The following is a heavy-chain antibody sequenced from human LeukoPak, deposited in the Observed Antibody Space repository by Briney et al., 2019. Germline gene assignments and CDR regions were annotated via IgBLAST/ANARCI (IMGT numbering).Heavy chain of an antibody. CDR2: IYYSGST. J-gene: IGHJ5*02. D-gene: IGHD3-10*01. CDR3: ARRHYYGAGSYP. CDR1: GGSISSYY. V-gene: IGHV4-59*12. Sequence: SETLSLTCTVSGGSISSYYWSWIRQPSGKGLEWSGYIYYSGSTNYNPSLKSRVTISVDTSKNQFSLKLSSVTAADTAVYYCARRHYYGAGSYPWGQGTLVTVSS.